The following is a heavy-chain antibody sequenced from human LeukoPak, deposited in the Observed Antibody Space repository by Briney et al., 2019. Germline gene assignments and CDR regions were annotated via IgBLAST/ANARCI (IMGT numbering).Heavy chain of an antibody. V-gene: IGHV1-58*02. CDR2: IVVGSGNT. D-gene: IGHD1-26*01. CDR1: GFTFTSSA. CDR3: AALPALGVGATMGWFDP. Sequence: SVKVSCKASGFTFTSSAMQWVRQARGQRLEWIGWIVVGSGNTNYAQKFQERVTITRDMSTSTAYMELSSLRSEDTAVYYCAALPALGVGATMGWFDPWGQGTLVTVSS. J-gene: IGHJ5*02.